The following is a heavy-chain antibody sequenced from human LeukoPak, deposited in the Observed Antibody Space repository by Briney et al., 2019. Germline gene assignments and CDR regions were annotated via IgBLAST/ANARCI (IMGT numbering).Heavy chain of an antibody. D-gene: IGHD6-6*01. V-gene: IGHV4-34*01. CDR3: ARGRPYY. CDR1: GGSFSGYY. Sequence: SETLSLTCAVYGGSFSGYYWIWIRQTPGKGLEWLGEINHGGGTNYNPSLKSRVTISIDTSRNQFSLTLISLTAADTGVYYCARGRPYYWGQGTLVTVSS. CDR2: INHGGGT. J-gene: IGHJ4*02.